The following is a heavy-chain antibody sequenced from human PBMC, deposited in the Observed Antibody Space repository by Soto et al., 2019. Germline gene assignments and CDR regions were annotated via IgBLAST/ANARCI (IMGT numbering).Heavy chain of an antibody. CDR2: ISAYNGKT. CDR3: ARNTPRYCSSTSCYDNGYYNGMDV. D-gene: IGHD2-2*01. J-gene: IGHJ6*02. Sequence: GASVKVSCKASGYTFTSYGISWVRQAPGQGLEWMGWISAYNGKTNYAQKLQGRVTMTTDTSTSTAYMELRSLRSDDTAVYYCARNTPRYCSSTSCYDNGYYNGMDVWGQGTTVTVSS. V-gene: IGHV1-18*01. CDR1: GYTFTSYG.